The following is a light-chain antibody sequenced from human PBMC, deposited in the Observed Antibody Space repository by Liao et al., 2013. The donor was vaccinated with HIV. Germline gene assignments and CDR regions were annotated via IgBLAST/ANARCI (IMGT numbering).Light chain of an antibody. CDR2: YDQ. CDR1: NIRSRG. Sequence: YVLTQPPSVSVAPGQTAVMTCGGNNIRSRGVHWYQQRPGQAPVLVMYYDQNRPSGIPERISGSISGNTATLTISRVEPGDEADYYCQAWDSSTVVFGGGTKLTVL. V-gene: IGLV3-21*01. J-gene: IGLJ2*01. CDR3: QAWDSSTVV.